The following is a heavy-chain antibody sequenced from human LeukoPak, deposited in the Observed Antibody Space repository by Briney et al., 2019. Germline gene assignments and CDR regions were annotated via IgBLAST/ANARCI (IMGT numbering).Heavy chain of an antibody. CDR1: GFTFRNHG. Sequence: PGGSLRLSCVTSGFTFRNHGMDWVRQAPGKGLEWVAVIWYDGSNKYYGDFVKGRFTISRDNSKNTLYLQTNSLRAEDTAVYYCARDWKSTTLDSWGQGTLVIVSS. D-gene: IGHD2/OR15-2a*01. CDR2: IWYDGSNK. V-gene: IGHV3-33*01. J-gene: IGHJ4*02. CDR3: ARDWKSTTLDS.